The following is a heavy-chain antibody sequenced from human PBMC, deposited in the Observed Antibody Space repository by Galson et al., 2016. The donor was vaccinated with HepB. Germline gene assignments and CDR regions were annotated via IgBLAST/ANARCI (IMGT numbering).Heavy chain of an antibody. CDR2: INYSGSNT. Sequence: SLRLSCAASGFTFRSYGMHWVRQAPGEGLEWVSGINYSGSNTYYADSVKGRFTISRDNSKNTLYLQMNSLRVEDSAVYYCAKGKRYSDSGSYYVDYWGHGTLVTVSS. CDR3: AKGKRYSDSGSYYVDY. J-gene: IGHJ4*01. CDR1: GFTFRSYG. V-gene: IGHV3-23*01. D-gene: IGHD3-10*01.